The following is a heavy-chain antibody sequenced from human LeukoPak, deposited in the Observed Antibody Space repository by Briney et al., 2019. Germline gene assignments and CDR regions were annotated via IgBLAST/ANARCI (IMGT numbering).Heavy chain of an antibody. CDR1: GYTFTGYY. CDR3: ARVSRRSYGSKDY. Sequence: GASVKVSCKASGYTFTGYYMHWVRQAPGQGLEWMGWIDPNSGGTNYAQKFQGRVTMTRDTSISTAYMELSRLRSDDTAVYYCARVSRRSYGSKDYWGQGTLVTVSS. J-gene: IGHJ4*02. V-gene: IGHV1-2*02. CDR2: IDPNSGGT. D-gene: IGHD3-10*01.